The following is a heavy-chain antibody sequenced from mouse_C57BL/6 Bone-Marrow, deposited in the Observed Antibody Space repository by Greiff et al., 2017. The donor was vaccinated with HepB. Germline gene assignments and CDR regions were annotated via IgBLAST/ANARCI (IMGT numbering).Heavy chain of an antibody. D-gene: IGHD1-1*01. CDR1: GYTFTSYW. V-gene: IGHV1-64*01. CDR3: ARDTTVVAGAY. J-gene: IGHJ3*01. Sequence: QVQLKQPGAELVKPGASVKLSCKASGYTFTSYWMHWVKQRPGQGLEWIGMIHPNSGSTNYNEKFKSKATLTVDKSSSTAYMQLSSLTSEDSAVYYCARDTTVVAGAYWGQGTLVTVSA. CDR2: IHPNSGST.